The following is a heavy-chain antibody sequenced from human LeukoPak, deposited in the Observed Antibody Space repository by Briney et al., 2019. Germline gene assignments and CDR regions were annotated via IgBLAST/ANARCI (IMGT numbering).Heavy chain of an antibody. CDR2: ISSSSSHI. Sequence: GGSLRLSCAASGFTFSSYTMNWVRQAPGKGLEWVSSISSSSSHIYYADSVKGRFTISRDNAKNSLYLQMNSLRAEDTAVYYCAMEEEQWLVTDYWGQGTLVTVSS. J-gene: IGHJ4*02. CDR3: AMEEEQWLVTDY. CDR1: GFTFSSYT. V-gene: IGHV3-21*01. D-gene: IGHD6-19*01.